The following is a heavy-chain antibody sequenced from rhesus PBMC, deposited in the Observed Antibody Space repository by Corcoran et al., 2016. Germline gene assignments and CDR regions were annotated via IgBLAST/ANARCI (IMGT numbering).Heavy chain of an antibody. Sequence: QLQLQQWGESLVTPSATLSLTCAVYCGPVRGYWWGWLRQPPGPVLEWIGRIRSGGNTNDNPSLKSRVTISTDTSKNQFSLKLSSVTAADTAVYYCARVKHSWNYIWYFDIWGPGTPITISS. V-gene: IGHV4-160*01. J-gene: IGHJ2*01. CDR2: IRSGGNT. CDR3: ARVKHSWNYIWYFDI. D-gene: IGHD1-1-1*01. CDR1: CGPVRGYW.